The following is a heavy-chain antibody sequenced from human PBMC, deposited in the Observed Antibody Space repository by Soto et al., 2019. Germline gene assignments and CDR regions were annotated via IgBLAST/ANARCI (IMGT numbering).Heavy chain of an antibody. D-gene: IGHD3-16*01. J-gene: IGHJ5*02. CDR1: GFTFSDFG. V-gene: IGHV3-33*01. CDR2: IWYDGSYQ. CDR3: ARDRLITYGAKIAPDH. Sequence: HPGGSLRLSCKASGFTFSDFGMHWVRQAPGKGLEWVSAIWYDGSYQYYADSVRGRFTTSRDNSNNTLLLEMNSLRVEDTAVYYCARDRLITYGAKIAPDHWGQGALVTVSS.